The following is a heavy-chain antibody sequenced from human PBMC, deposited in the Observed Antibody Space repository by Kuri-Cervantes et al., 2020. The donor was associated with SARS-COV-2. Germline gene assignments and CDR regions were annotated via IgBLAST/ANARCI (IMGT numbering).Heavy chain of an antibody. CDR2: ISAYNGST. D-gene: IGHD3-3*01. CDR3: ARGTTFGVAPINHYYYYRMDV. J-gene: IGHJ6*02. CDR1: GYTFTSYG. Sequence: ASVKVSCKASGYTFTSYGISWVRQAPGQGLEWMGWISAYNGSTNYAQKFQGRVTITADKSTSTAYMDLSSLRSDDTAVYYCARGTTFGVAPINHYYYYRMDVWGQGTTVTVSS. V-gene: IGHV1-18*01.